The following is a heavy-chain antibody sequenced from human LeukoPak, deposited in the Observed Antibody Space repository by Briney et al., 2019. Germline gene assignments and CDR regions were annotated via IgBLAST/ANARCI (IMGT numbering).Heavy chain of an antibody. CDR2: IYYSGNT. V-gene: IGHV4-59*08. CDR3: ARRHTGSGRMDV. Sequence: SETLSLTCTVSDGSISSDYWSWIRQPPGKGREWIGNIYYSGNTISNPSLKSRVTLSVDRSKNQFSLKVTSATAADTAVYYCARRHTGSGRMDVWGQGTTVTVS. D-gene: IGHD3-10*01. J-gene: IGHJ6*02. CDR1: DGSISSDY.